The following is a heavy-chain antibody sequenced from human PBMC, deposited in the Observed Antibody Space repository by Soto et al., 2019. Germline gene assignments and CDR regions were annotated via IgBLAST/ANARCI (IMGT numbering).Heavy chain of an antibody. Sequence: ASVKVSCKVSGYTLTELSMHWVRQAPGKGLEWMGGFDPEDGETIYAQKFQGRVTMTEDTSTDTAYMELSSLRSEDTAVYYCATFYGRSGSPYNWFDPWGQGTLVTVSS. CDR2: FDPEDGET. CDR3: ATFYGRSGSPYNWFDP. J-gene: IGHJ5*02. V-gene: IGHV1-24*01. CDR1: GYTLTELS. D-gene: IGHD6-19*01.